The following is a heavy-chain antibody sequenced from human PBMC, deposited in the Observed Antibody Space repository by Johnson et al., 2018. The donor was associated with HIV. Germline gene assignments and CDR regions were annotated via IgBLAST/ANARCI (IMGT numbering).Heavy chain of an antibody. CDR3: ARDFGLFLGKDDAFDI. CDR2: IYSGGST. D-gene: IGHD7-27*01. CDR1: GFNFSNDA. Sequence: QVQLVESGGGVVQPGRSLRLPCAASGFNFSNDAIHWVRQAPGKGLVWVSIIYSGGSTYYADSVRGRFTISRDNSKNTLYLQMNSLRAEDTAVYYCARDFGLFLGKDDAFDIWGQGTMVTVSS. V-gene: IGHV3-NL1*01. J-gene: IGHJ3*02.